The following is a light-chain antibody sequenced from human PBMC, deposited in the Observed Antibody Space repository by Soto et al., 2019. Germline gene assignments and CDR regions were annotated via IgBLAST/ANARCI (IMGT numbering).Light chain of an antibody. J-gene: IGLJ1*01. CDR3: CSYAGSSTFV. Sequence: QSVLTQPASVSGCPGQSITSSCTGTSSDVGNYNLVSWYQQHPGKAPKLMIYEGSKRPSGISNRFSGSKSGNTASLTISGLQAEDETDYYCCSYAGSSTFVFGPGTKVTVL. V-gene: IGLV2-23*01. CDR1: SSDVGNYNL. CDR2: EGS.